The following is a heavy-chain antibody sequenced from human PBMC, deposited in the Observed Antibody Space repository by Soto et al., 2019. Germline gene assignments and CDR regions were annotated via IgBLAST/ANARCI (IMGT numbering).Heavy chain of an antibody. J-gene: IGHJ6*01. V-gene: IGHV3-11*05. Sequence: QVQLVESGGGLVKPGGSLRLSCAASGFTFSDYYMIWIRQAPGKGLKWVSYISSSSSYTNYAESVKGRFTISRDNAKNSLYLQMNSLRADDTAVDYCARVRALAADGMDVWGQGTTVTVSS. CDR2: ISSSSSYT. CDR3: ARVRALAADGMDV. D-gene: IGHD6-19*01. CDR1: GFTFSDYY.